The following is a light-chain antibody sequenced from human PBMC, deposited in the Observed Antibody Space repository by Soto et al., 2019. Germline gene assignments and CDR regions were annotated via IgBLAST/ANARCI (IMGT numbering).Light chain of an antibody. Sequence: DIHMTQSPSSLSASVGDRVTITCRASQSISTYLNWYQQKLGRAPELLIYAASSLQSGVPSRFSGSGSGTDFTLTISSLQPEDFATYYCQLSLKIPHIFGQGTKLEI. CDR1: QSISTY. V-gene: IGKV1-39*01. J-gene: IGKJ2*01. CDR3: QLSLKIPHI. CDR2: AAS.